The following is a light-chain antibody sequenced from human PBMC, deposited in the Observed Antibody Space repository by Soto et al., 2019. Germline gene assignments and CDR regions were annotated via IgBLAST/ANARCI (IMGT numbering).Light chain of an antibody. CDR2: AAS. CDR3: LQDYNCPWT. V-gene: IGKV1-6*01. Sequence: AIQMTQSPSSLSASVGYRVTITCRASQGIRNDLGWYQQKPGKAPKLLFYAASSVQSGVPSRFSGSGSGPDFNLTNNSLQPEDFATYYCLQDYNCPWTFGQGTNVEIK. J-gene: IGKJ1*01. CDR1: QGIRND.